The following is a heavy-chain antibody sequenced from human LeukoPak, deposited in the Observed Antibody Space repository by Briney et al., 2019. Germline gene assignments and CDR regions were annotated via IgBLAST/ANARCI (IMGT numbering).Heavy chain of an antibody. V-gene: IGHV3-53*04. CDR3: ARGVTQNCSGGSCYNGGFDY. J-gene: IGHJ4*02. CDR2: IYSGGST. Sequence: GGSLRLSCAASGFTVSSNYMSWVRQAPGKGLEWVSVIYSGGSTYYADSVKGRFTISRHNPKNTLYLQMNSLRAEDTAVYYCARGVTQNCSGGSCYNGGFDYWGQGTLVTVSS. D-gene: IGHD2-15*01. CDR1: GFTVSSNY.